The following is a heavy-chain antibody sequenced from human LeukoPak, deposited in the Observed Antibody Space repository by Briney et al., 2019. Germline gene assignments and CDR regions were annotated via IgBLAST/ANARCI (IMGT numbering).Heavy chain of an antibody. J-gene: IGHJ4*02. CDR2: ISYDGSNK. Sequence: QSGGSLRLSCAASGFTFSSYGMHWVRQAPGKGLEWVAVISYDGSNKYYADSVKGRFTISRDNSKNTLYLQMNSLRAEDTAVYYCAKDVGQLWLREFDYWGQGTLVTVSS. D-gene: IGHD5-18*01. CDR3: AKDVGQLWLREFDY. CDR1: GFTFSSYG. V-gene: IGHV3-30*18.